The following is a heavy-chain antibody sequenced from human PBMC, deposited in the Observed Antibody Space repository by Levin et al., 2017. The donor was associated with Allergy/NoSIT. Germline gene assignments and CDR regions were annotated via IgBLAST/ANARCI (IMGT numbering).Heavy chain of an antibody. CDR2: ITDDGGT. Sequence: GGSLRLSCVASGFTSNIYVMRWVRQAPGKGLEWVSSITDDGGTYYGDSVKGRFTITRDNSKNTLYLQITSLRAEDTALYYCAKSMTPTTRVGMDVWGTGTTVTVSS. J-gene: IGHJ6*03. V-gene: IGHV3-23*01. D-gene: IGHD4-11*01. CDR3: AKSMTPTTRVGMDV. CDR1: GFTSNIYV.